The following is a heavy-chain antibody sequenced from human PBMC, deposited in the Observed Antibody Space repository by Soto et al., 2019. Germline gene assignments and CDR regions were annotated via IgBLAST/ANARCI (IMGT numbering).Heavy chain of an antibody. CDR2: MYPITGGT. Sequence: ASVKVSCKASGYNLGAYYTYSVRQAPGRGLEGVGLMYPITGGTDYEERLRDRVTITRDTSNNTDYMELRKLRSDDTAIYFVARGRDAASQVYSPPGMDVWGQGTTVTVSS. V-gene: IGHV1-2*02. CDR1: GYNLGAYY. CDR3: ARGRDAASQVYSPPGMDV. J-gene: IGHJ6*02. D-gene: IGHD2-15*01.